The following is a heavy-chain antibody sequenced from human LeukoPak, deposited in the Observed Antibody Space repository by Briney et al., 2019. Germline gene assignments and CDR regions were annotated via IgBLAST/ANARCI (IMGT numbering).Heavy chain of an antibody. Sequence: GGSLRLSCAASGFTFSSYWMSWVRQAPGKGLEWVSVISGSGGSTYYADSVKGRFTISRDNSKNTLYLQVNSLRAEDTAIYYCAKYSSDWYGDYWGQGTLVTVSS. J-gene: IGHJ4*02. D-gene: IGHD6-19*01. V-gene: IGHV3-23*01. CDR2: ISGSGGST. CDR3: AKYSSDWYGDY. CDR1: GFTFSSYW.